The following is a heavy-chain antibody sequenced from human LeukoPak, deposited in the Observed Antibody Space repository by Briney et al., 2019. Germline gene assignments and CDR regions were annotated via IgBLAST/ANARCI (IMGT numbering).Heavy chain of an antibody. CDR1: GGSIRNYY. V-gene: IGHV4-59*01. Sequence: SETLSLTCTVSGGSIRNYYWSWIRQSPGKGLEWIGCIYYSGSTAYNPSLKSRVIISVDTSKNQFSLKLSSVTAADTAVYYCAREDGYCNSTNCHNWFDPWGQGTLVTVSS. D-gene: IGHD2-2*01. J-gene: IGHJ5*02. CDR3: AREDGYCNSTNCHNWFDP. CDR2: IYYSGST.